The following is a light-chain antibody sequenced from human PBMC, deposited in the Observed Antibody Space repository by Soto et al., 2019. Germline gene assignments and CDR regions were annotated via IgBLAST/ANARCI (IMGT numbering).Light chain of an antibody. CDR3: QHYNNYPLT. CDR2: KAS. Sequence: DIQMTQSPSTLSASVGDRVTITCRASQSISSWLAWYQQKSGKAPRLLIYKASSLESGVPSRFSGSGSGTEFTLTISSLQPDDFVTYYCQHYNNYPLTFGGGTKVDIK. V-gene: IGKV1-5*03. CDR1: QSISSW. J-gene: IGKJ4*01.